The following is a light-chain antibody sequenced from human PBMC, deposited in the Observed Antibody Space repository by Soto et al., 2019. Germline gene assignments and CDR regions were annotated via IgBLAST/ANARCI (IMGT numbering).Light chain of an antibody. CDR1: DSNIGSNT. V-gene: IGLV1-44*01. CDR2: TNF. CDR3: AAWDDGLNGWA. Sequence: QSVLTQPPAASGTPGQRLDISCSGSDSNIGSNTVNWYQQLPGTAPKLLIYTNFQRPSVVPDRFSGSKSVTSASLAISGLQPEDEAYYYCAAWDDGLNGWALGGGTKLTVL. J-gene: IGLJ3*02.